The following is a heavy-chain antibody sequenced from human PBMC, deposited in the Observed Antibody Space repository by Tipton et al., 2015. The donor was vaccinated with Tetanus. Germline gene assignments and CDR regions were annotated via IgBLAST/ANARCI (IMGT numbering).Heavy chain of an antibody. CDR3: ARIPVGATLDS. CDR1: GGSVSSSTYY. V-gene: IGHV4-61*01. Sequence: LVKPSETLSLTCTVSGGSVSSSTYYWSWVRQPPGKGPEWIAYISYSGDTNYNPSLKSRVTILIDTSKNQFSLKVKPVTAADTAVYYCARIPVGATLDSWGQGTLVTVSS. CDR2: ISYSGDT. J-gene: IGHJ4*02. D-gene: IGHD1-26*01.